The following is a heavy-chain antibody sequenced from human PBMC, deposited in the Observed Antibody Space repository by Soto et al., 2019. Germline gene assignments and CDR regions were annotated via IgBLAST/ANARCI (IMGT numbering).Heavy chain of an antibody. CDR1: GFTVSSNY. J-gene: IGHJ2*01. D-gene: IGHD3-22*01. Sequence: GGSLRLSCAASGFTVSSNYMSWVRQAPGKGLEWVSVIYSGGSTYYADSVKGRFTISRDNSKNTLYLQMNSLRAEDTAVYYCASSYYYDSSGYYPLWYFDLWGRGTLVTVSS. CDR3: ASSYYYDSSGYYPLWYFDL. CDR2: IYSGGST. V-gene: IGHV3-66*01.